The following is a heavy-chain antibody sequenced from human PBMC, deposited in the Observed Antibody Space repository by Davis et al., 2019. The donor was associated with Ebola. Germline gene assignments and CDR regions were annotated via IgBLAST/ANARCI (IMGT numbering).Heavy chain of an antibody. CDR1: GYTFTSYG. J-gene: IGHJ4*02. V-gene: IGHV1-18*01. CDR2: ISAYNGNT. D-gene: IGHD2-2*01. Sequence: ASVKVSCKASGYTFTSYGISWVRQAPGQGLEWMGWISAYNGNTNYAQKLQGRVTMTTDTSTSTAYMELRSLRSDDTAVYYCAREFDSGIVVVPAAMRVGGYFDYWGQGTLVTVSS. CDR3: AREFDSGIVVVPAAMRVGGYFDY.